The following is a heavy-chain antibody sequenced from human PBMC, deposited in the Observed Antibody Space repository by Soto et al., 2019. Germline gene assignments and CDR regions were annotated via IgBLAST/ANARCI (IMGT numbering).Heavy chain of an antibody. D-gene: IGHD1-26*01. V-gene: IGHV1-69*02. CDR1: GDTFSSYT. CDR2: IIPILGIA. Sequence: QVQLVQSGAEVKKPGSSVKVSCKASGDTFSSYTISWVRQAPGQGLEWMGRIIPILGIANYAQKFQGRVTITADKSTSTAYTELSRLRSEGTAVEYCAGGGTYSGSDSYGYWGQGTLVTVSS. J-gene: IGHJ4*02. CDR3: AGGGTYSGSDSYGY.